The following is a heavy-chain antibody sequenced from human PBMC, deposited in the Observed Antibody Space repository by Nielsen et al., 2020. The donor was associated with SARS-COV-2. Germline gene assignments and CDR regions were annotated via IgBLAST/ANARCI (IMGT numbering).Heavy chain of an antibody. CDR1: GFTFSDYY. Sequence: GESLKISCGASGFTFSDYYMSWIRQAPGKGLEWVSYIDTIGTYTEYADSVKGRFTISRDNAENSLYLQMNSLRAEDTAVYYCAREEGGSYGRGIDYWGQGTLVTVSS. CDR3: AREEGGSYGRGIDY. D-gene: IGHD5-18*01. V-gene: IGHV3-11*06. J-gene: IGHJ4*02. CDR2: IDTIGTYT.